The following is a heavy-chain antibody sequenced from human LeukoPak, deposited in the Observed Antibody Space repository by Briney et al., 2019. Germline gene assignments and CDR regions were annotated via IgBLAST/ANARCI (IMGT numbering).Heavy chain of an antibody. CDR2: IWYDGSNK. J-gene: IGHJ4*02. D-gene: IGHD2-21*01. CDR3: TRDAYCGGDCYRPNFDY. Sequence: GVSLRLSCAASGFTFSSYGMHWVRQAPGKGLEWVAVIWYDGSNKYYADSVKGRFTISRDNSKNTVFLQMNSLRAEDTALYYCTRDAYCGGDCYRPNFDYWGQGTLVTVSS. CDR1: GFTFSSYG. V-gene: IGHV3-33*01.